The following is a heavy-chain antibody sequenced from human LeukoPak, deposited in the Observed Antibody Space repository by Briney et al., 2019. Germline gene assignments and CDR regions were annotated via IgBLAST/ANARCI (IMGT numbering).Heavy chain of an antibody. Sequence: SQTLSLTCTVSGGSISSGGYYWSWIRQPPGKGLEWIGYIYHSGSTYYNPSLKSRVTISVDTSKNQFSLKLSSVTAADTAVYYCARLLEYQLPDNWFDPWGQGTLVTVSS. CDR3: ARLLEYQLPDNWFDP. D-gene: IGHD2-2*01. J-gene: IGHJ5*02. CDR1: GGSISSGGYY. CDR2: IYHSGST. V-gene: IGHV4-30-2*03.